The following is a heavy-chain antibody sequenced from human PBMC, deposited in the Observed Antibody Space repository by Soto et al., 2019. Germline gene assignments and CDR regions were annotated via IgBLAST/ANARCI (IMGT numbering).Heavy chain of an antibody. Sequence: PGESLKISCKGSGYNFTSYWISWVRQMPGKGLEWMGKIDPSDSYADYSPSFQGHVTISADKSISTAYLQWSSLKASDTAMYYCARVPTYYYYGMDVWGQGTTVNVSS. V-gene: IGHV5-10-1*01. J-gene: IGHJ6*02. CDR3: ARVPTYYYYGMDV. CDR1: GYNFTSYW. CDR2: IDPSDSYA.